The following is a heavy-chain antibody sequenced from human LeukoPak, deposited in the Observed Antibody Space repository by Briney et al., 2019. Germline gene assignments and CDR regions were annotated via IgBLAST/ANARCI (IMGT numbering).Heavy chain of an antibody. J-gene: IGHJ5*02. CDR1: GGTYSSYS. D-gene: IGHD6-25*01. Sequence: ASVKVSCKASGGTYSSYSITWVRQAPGQGLEWMGGIIPIFGTANYAQKFQGRVTITTDESTSTAYMELSSLRSEDTAVYYCARSAGSNWFDPWGQGTLVTVSS. CDR3: ARSAGSNWFDP. V-gene: IGHV1-69*05. CDR2: IIPIFGTA.